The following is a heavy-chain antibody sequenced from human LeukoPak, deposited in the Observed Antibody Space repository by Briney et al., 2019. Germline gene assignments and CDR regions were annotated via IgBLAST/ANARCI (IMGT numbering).Heavy chain of an antibody. D-gene: IGHD1-26*01. CDR1: GFTFSSYA. CDR2: ISGSGGST. V-gene: IGHV3-23*01. CDR3: AKDGEWEPGPDY. Sequence: ESGGSLRLSCAASGFTFSSYAMSWVRQAPGKGLEWVSAISGSGGSTYYADSVKGRFTISRDNSKNTLYLQMNSLRAEDTAVYYCAKDGEWEPGPDYWGQGTLVTVSS. J-gene: IGHJ4*02.